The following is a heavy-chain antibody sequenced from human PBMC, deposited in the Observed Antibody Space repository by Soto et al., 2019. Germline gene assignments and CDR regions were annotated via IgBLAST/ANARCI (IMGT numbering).Heavy chain of an antibody. J-gene: IGHJ6*02. CDR1: GGSISSYY. Sequence: PSETLSLTCTVSGGSISSYYWSWIRQPAGKGLEWIGRIYTSGSTNYNPSLKSRVTMSVDTSKNQFSLKLSSVTAADTAVYYCARDLMMLAYYDSSGNSMDVWGQGTTVTVSS. CDR2: IYTSGST. D-gene: IGHD3-22*01. V-gene: IGHV4-4*07. CDR3: ARDLMMLAYYDSSGNSMDV.